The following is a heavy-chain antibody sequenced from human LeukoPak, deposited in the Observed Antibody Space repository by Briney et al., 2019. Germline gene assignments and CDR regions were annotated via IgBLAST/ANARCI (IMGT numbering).Heavy chain of an antibody. V-gene: IGHV1-2*04. J-gene: IGHJ4*02. CDR3: ARDRGGSSSYGFDY. CDR2: INPNSGGT. CDR1: GYTFTSYD. Sequence: ASVKVSCKASGYTFTSYDINWVRQAPGQGLEWMGWINPNSGGTNYAQKFQGWVTMTRDTSISTAYMELSRLRSDDTAVYYCARDRGGSSSYGFDYWGQGTLVTVSS. D-gene: IGHD6-6*01.